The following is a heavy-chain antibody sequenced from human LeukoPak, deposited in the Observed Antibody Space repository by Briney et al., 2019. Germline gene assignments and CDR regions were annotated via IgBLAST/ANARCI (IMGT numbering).Heavy chain of an antibody. Sequence: SETLSLTCTVSGGSISSSDYYWSWIRQHPGKGLEWIGYIYYSGSTYYNPSLKSRVTISVDTSKNQFSLKLSSVTAADTAVYYCARVGEYYYGSGSYYSSHYFDFGGQGTLVTVSS. CDR1: GGSISSSDYY. D-gene: IGHD3-10*01. V-gene: IGHV4-31*03. J-gene: IGHJ4*02. CDR2: IYYSGST. CDR3: ARVGEYYYGSGSYYSSHYFDF.